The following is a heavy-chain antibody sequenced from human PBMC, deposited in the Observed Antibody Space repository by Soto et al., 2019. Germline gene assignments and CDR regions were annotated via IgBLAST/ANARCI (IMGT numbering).Heavy chain of an antibody. V-gene: IGHV3-53*01. CDR3: AREHSGYDLGLGY. CDR1: GFTVSSSY. J-gene: IGHJ4*02. D-gene: IGHD5-12*01. CDR2: LYGGGRT. Sequence: GGSLRLSCAGSGFTVSSSYMSWVRRAPGKGLECVSVLYGGGRTFYADSVRGRFTISRDNSKNTLYLQMSSLRADDTAVYYCAREHSGYDLGLGYWGRGTLVTVS.